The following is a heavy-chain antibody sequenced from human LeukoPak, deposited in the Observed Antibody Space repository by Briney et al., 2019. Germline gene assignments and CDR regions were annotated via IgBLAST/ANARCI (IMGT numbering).Heavy chain of an antibody. D-gene: IGHD3-10*01. Sequence: SETLSLTCAVSGGSISSSNWWSWVRQPPGKGLEWIGSIYHSGSTYYNPSLKSRVTISVDTSKNQFSLKLSSVTAADTAVYYCARTSITMVRGVLLNWFDPWGQGTLVTVSS. V-gene: IGHV4-4*02. CDR2: IYHSGST. CDR1: GGSISSSNW. J-gene: IGHJ5*02. CDR3: ARTSITMVRGVLLNWFDP.